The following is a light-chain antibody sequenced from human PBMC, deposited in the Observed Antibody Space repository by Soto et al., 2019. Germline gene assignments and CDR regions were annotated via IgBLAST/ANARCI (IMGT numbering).Light chain of an antibody. CDR2: DVS. J-gene: IGLJ2*01. CDR3: SSYTSSSTVV. V-gene: IGLV2-14*03. Sequence: SALTQPASVSGSPGQSITISCAGTSSDVGGYNYVSWYQQHPGKAPKLMIYDVSHRPSGVSNRFSGSKSGNTASLTISGLQAEDEADYSCSSYTSSSTVVFGGGTKLTVL. CDR1: SSDVGGYNY.